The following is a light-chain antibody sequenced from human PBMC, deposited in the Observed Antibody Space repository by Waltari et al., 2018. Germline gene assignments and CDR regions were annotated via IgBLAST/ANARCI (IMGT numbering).Light chain of an antibody. V-gene: IGLV1-51*01. Sequence: QSVLTPPPSVSAAPGQQVTISCSGSYSNIGNKYVSWYQHLPGTAPKLLIYESNKRPSGIPDRFSGSNSGTTANLGITGLQTGDEADYYCGTWDTSLNVELIGGGTKLTVL. CDR1: YSNIGNKY. CDR2: ESN. CDR3: GTWDTSLNVEL. J-gene: IGLJ2*01.